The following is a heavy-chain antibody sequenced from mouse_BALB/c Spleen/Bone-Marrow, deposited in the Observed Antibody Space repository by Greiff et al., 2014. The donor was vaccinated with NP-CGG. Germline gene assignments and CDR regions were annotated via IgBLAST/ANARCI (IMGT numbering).Heavy chain of an antibody. CDR2: IRNKPNGYTT. CDR1: GFTFTDYF. J-gene: IGHJ2*01. Sequence: VQLKDSGGGLVQPGGSLRLSCTTSGFTFTDYFMTWVRQPPGKALEWLGFIRNKPNGYTTEYNPSVKGRFTISRDNSQGILYLQMNTLRAEDSAIYYCARDYPGYFDFWGQGTTLTVSS. V-gene: IGHV7-3*02. CDR3: ARDYPGYFDF.